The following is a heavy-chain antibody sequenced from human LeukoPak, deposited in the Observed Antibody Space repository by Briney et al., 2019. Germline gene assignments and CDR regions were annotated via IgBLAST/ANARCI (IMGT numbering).Heavy chain of an antibody. CDR3: ARARSIVSRHRYNWFDP. J-gene: IGHJ5*02. CDR1: GFTFSNYW. D-gene: IGHD6-6*01. Sequence: GGSLRLSCAASGFTFSNYWMHWVRQAPGKGLVWVSRINSDGSSTSYADSVKGRFTISRDNAKNTLYLQMNSLRAEDTAVYYCARARSIVSRHRYNWFDPWGQGTLVTVSP. V-gene: IGHV3-74*01. CDR2: INSDGSST.